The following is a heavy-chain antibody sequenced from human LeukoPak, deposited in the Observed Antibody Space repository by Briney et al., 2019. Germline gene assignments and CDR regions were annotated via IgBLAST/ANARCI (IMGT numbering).Heavy chain of an antibody. CDR3: AKDKAVAGTSGFYYYGMDV. Sequence: GGSLRLSCAASGFTFDAYAMHWFRQSPGKGLEWVSLFSWVGGSTYYADSVKGRFTISRDNSKNSLYLQMNSLRAEDTALYYCAKDKAVAGTSGFYYYGMDVWGKGTTVTVSS. CDR1: GFTFDAYA. V-gene: IGHV3-43D*04. D-gene: IGHD6-19*01. J-gene: IGHJ6*04. CDR2: FSWVGGST.